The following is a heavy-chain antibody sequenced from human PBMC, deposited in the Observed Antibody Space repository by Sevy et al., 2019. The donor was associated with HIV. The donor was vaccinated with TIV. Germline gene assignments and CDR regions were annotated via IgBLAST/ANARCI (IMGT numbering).Heavy chain of an antibody. V-gene: IGHV3-7*03. D-gene: IGHD2-2*01. CDR1: GFTFSSYW. Sequence: GGSLRLSCAASGFTFSSYWMSWVRQAPGKGMEWVANIKQDGSEKYYVDSVKGRFPISRDNAKNSLYLQMNSLRAEATAVYYCAREIVVVPAAPKYYYYYYMDVWGKGNKVTVSS. CDR3: AREIVVVPAAPKYYYYYYMDV. J-gene: IGHJ6*03. CDR2: IKQDGSEK.